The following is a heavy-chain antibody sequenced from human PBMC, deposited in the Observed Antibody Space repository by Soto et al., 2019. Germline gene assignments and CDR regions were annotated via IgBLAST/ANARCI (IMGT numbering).Heavy chain of an antibody. CDR3: ARARYSGSHDY. J-gene: IGHJ4*02. CDR1: GFTFSSYW. Sequence: GGSLRLSCAASGFTFSSYWMHLVRQAPGKGLVWVSRINSDGSSTSYADSVKGRFTISRDNAKNTLYLQMNSLRAEDTAVYYCARARYSGSHDYWGQGTLVTVSS. V-gene: IGHV3-74*01. D-gene: IGHD1-26*01. CDR2: INSDGSST.